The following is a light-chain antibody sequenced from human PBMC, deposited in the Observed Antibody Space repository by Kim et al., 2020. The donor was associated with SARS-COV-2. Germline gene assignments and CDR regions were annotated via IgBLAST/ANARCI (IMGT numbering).Light chain of an antibody. CDR2: YDS. V-gene: IGLV3-21*04. CDR3: QVWDSSSDHSYWV. J-gene: IGLJ3*02. CDR1: NIGSKS. Sequence: VSVVPGKTARITCGGNNIGSKSVHWYQQKPGQAPVLVIYYDSDRPSGIPERFSGSNSGNTATLTISRVEAGDEADYYCQVWDSSSDHSYWVFGGGTQLTVL.